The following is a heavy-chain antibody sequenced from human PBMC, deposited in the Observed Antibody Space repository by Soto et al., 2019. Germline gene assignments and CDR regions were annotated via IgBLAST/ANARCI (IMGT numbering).Heavy chain of an antibody. D-gene: IGHD6-19*01. CDR1: GYTFTGYY. CDR2: INPNSGGT. J-gene: IGHJ6*02. V-gene: IGHV1-2*04. Sequence: ASVKVSCKASGYTFTGYYMHWVRQAPGQGLEWMGWINPNSGGTNYAQKFQGWVTMTRDTSISTAYMELSRLRSDDTAVYYCARGFGSGWKFNYYGMDVWGQGTTVTVSS. CDR3: ARGFGSGWKFNYYGMDV.